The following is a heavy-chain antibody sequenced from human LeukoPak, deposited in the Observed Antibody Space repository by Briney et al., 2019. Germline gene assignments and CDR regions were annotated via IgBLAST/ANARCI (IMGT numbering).Heavy chain of an antibody. Sequence: ASVKVSCKASGFTFINSAMQWVRQARGQGLEWIGWIVVGSGNTNYAQKFHETVTITRDISTNTAYMELSSLRSEDTAMYYCAAWVIGETYQVDWGQGTLVTVSS. CDR2: IVVGSGNT. CDR1: GFTFINSA. CDR3: AAWVIGETYQVD. J-gene: IGHJ4*02. D-gene: IGHD3-22*01. V-gene: IGHV1-58*02.